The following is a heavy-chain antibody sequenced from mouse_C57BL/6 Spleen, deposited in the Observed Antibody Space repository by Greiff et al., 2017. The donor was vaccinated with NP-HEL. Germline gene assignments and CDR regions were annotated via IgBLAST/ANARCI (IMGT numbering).Heavy chain of an antibody. J-gene: IGHJ1*03. CDR1: GFNIKDDY. Sequence: EVQLQQSGAELVRPGASVKLSCTASGFNIKDDYMHWVKQRPEQGLEWIGWIDPENGDTEYASKFQGKATITADTSSNTAYLQLSSLTSEDTAVYYCTSYTWYFDVWGTGTTVTVSS. V-gene: IGHV14-4*01. D-gene: IGHD2-12*01. CDR2: IDPENGDT. CDR3: TSYTWYFDV.